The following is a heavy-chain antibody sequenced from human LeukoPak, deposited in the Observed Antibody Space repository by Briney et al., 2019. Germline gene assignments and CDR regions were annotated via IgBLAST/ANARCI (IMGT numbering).Heavy chain of an antibody. CDR3: AREGSGWYGNFDY. V-gene: IGHV1-2*02. CDR1: AYTFTGYY. Sequence: GASVKVSCRASAYTFTGYYMHWVRQAPGQGLEWMGWINPDSGGTNYAQEFQGRVTMTRDTSISTAYMEVSRLRSDDTAVYYCAREGSGWYGNFDYWGQGTLVTVSS. J-gene: IGHJ4*02. D-gene: IGHD6-19*01. CDR2: INPDSGGT.